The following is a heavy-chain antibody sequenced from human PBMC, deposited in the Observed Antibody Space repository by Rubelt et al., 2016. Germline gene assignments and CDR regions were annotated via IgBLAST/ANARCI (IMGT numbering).Heavy chain of an antibody. Sequence: QVQLVQSGAEVKKPGASVKVSCKASGYTFTSYGISWVRPAPGQGLAWMGWISAYNGNTTYAQKLQGRVTMTTDTSTSTADMELRSLRADDTAVYYCARDGSPGGYCSSTSCRNFDYWGQGTLVTVSS. V-gene: IGHV1-18*01. CDR2: ISAYNGNT. J-gene: IGHJ4*02. CDR1: GYTFTSYG. CDR3: ARDGSPGGYCSSTSCRNFDY. D-gene: IGHD2-2*01.